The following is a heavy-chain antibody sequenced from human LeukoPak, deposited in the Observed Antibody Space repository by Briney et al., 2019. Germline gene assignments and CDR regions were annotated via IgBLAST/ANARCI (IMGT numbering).Heavy chain of an antibody. CDR2: IYPGDSDT. D-gene: IGHD3-22*01. CDR3: ARLKEGYYYDSSGYSPNYYYYMDV. J-gene: IGHJ6*03. Sequence: GESLKISCKGFGYTFTSYWIGWVRQVPGKGLEWMGIIYPGDSDTRHSQSWQAKVTISADRSISTAYLQWSSLKASDTAMYYCARLKEGYYYDSSGYSPNYYYYMDVWGKGTTVTVSS. V-gene: IGHV5-51*01. CDR1: GYTFTSYW.